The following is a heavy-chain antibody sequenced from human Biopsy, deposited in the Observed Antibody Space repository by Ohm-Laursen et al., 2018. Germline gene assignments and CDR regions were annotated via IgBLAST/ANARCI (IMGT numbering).Heavy chain of an antibody. V-gene: IGHV1-69*06. CDR3: ATRLTGYFHH. D-gene: IGHD2-21*01. CDR2: NIPILGTG. Sequence: SVKVSCKVPGGTFSNYGVNWVRQAPGQGLEWLGGNIPILGTGDYAQKFQDRVTVAADTSTSTATMELRSLRSDDTAVYYCATRLTGYFHHWGQGTLVIVSS. J-gene: IGHJ1*01. CDR1: GGTFSNYG.